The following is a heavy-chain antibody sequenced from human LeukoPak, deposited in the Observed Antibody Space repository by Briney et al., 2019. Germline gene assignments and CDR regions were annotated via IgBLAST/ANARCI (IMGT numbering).Heavy chain of an antibody. J-gene: IGHJ4*02. V-gene: IGHV4-38-2*02. CDR3: ARDPLGTAMVTIDY. D-gene: IGHD5-18*01. CDR2: IYHSGST. CDR1: GYSISSGYY. Sequence: SETLSLTCAVSGYSISSGYYWGWIRQPPGKGLEWIGSIYHSGSTYYNPSLKSRVTISVDTSKNQFSLKLSSVTAADTAVYYCARDPLGTAMVTIDYWGQGTLVTASS.